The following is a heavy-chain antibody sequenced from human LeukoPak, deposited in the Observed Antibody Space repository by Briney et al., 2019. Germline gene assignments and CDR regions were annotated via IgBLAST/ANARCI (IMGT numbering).Heavy chain of an antibody. CDR1: GFTFSSYS. Sequence: GGSLRLSCAASGFTFSSYSMNWVRQAPGKGLEWVSSISSSSSYIYYADSVKGRFAISRDNAKNSLYLQMNSLRAEDTAVCYCARDPQPTRYCSGGSCYGYWGQGTLVTVSS. CDR3: ARDPQPTRYCSGGSCYGY. CDR2: ISSSSSYI. J-gene: IGHJ4*02. V-gene: IGHV3-21*01. D-gene: IGHD2-15*01.